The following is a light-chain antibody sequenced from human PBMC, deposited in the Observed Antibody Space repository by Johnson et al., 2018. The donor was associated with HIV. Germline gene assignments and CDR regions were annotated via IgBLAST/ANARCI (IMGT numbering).Light chain of an antibody. J-gene: IGLJ1*01. V-gene: IGLV1-51*02. CDR2: ENN. Sequence: QSVLTQPHSVSAAPGQKVIISCSGSSSNIGKNYVSWYQQVPGTAPKLLIYENNKRPSGIPDRFSGSKSGTSATLGITGLQTGDEADYYCGTWDSSLSAGVFGTGTEVTVL. CDR1: SSNIGKNY. CDR3: GTWDSSLSAGV.